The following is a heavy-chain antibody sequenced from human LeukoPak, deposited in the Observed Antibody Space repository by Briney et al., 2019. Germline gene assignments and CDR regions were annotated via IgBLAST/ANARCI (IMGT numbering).Heavy chain of an antibody. Sequence: SETLSLTCAVYGGSFSGHYWTWIRQPPGKGLEWIGEISHSGTTNYNPSLKSRVTLSVDTSKNQLSLKLSSVTAADTAVYYCAKNRITIFGVVKGAFDIWGQGTMVTVSS. CDR3: AKNRITIFGVVKGAFDI. V-gene: IGHV4-34*01. D-gene: IGHD3-3*01. CDR2: ISHSGTT. CDR1: GGSFSGHY. J-gene: IGHJ3*02.